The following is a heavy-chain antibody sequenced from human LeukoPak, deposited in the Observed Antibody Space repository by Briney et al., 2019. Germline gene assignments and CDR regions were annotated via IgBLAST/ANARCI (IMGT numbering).Heavy chain of an antibody. Sequence: ASVKVSCKASGYTFTGYYMHWVRQAPGQGLEWMGWINPNSGGTNYAQKFQGWVTMTRDTSISTAHMELSRLRSDGTAVYYCARDLYSSSWYGGYYYYGMDVWGQGTTVTVSS. CDR3: ARDLYSSSWYGGYYYYGMDV. J-gene: IGHJ6*02. CDR1: GYTFTGYY. D-gene: IGHD6-13*01. V-gene: IGHV1-2*04. CDR2: INPNSGGT.